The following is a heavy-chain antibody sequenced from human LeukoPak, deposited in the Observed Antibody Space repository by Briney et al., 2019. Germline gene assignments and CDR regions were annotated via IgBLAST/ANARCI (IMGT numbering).Heavy chain of an antibody. J-gene: IGHJ4*02. D-gene: IGHD6-19*01. CDR2: ISVEGESA. CDR3: AQGYGNGWYPH. CDR1: GFSVSTSG. Sequence: PGGSLRLSCTVSGFSVSTSGMSWVRQAQGKGLQTIPAISVEGESAYYADSVKGRFTISRDNSKNTLYLQMNSLRVEDTAVYFCAQGYGNGWYPHWGQGSLVSVSS. V-gene: IGHV3-23*01.